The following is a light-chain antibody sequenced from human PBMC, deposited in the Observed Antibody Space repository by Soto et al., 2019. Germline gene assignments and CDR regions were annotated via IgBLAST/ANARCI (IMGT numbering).Light chain of an antibody. J-gene: IGLJ2*01. Sequence: QSALTQPASVSGSPGQSITISCTGTSSDVGGYNYVSWYQQHPGKAPKHMIYNVSNRPSGVSNRFSGSKSGNTASLTISGLQAEDEGHYYCSSFTSTNTVLFGGGTKLTVL. CDR2: NVS. CDR3: SSFTSTNTVL. CDR1: SSDVGGYNY. V-gene: IGLV2-14*01.